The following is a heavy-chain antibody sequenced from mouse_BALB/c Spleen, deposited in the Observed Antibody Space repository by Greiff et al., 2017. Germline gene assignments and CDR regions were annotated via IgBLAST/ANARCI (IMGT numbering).Heavy chain of an antibody. Sequence: EVMLVESGGGLVKPGGSLKLSCAASGFTFSDYYMYWVRQTPEKRLEWVATISDGGSYTYYPDSVKGRFTISRDNAKNNLYLQMSSLKSEDTAMYYCARGYYVKYYAMDYWGQGTSVTVSS. CDR2: ISDGGSYT. D-gene: IGHD2-1*01. V-gene: IGHV5-4*02. J-gene: IGHJ4*01. CDR3: ARGYYVKYYAMDY. CDR1: GFTFSDYY.